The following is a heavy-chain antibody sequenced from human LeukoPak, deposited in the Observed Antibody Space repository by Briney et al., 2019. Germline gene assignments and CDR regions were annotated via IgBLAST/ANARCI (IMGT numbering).Heavy chain of an antibody. CDR2: IYYSGST. J-gene: IGHJ4*02. V-gene: IGHV4-59*01. CDR1: GGSISSYY. Sequence: PSETLSLTCTVSGGSISSYYWSWIRQPPGKGLECIGYIYYSGSTNYNPSLKSRVTISVDTSKNQFSLKLSSVTAADTAVYYCARSFFDYWGQGTLVTVSS. CDR3: ARSFFDY.